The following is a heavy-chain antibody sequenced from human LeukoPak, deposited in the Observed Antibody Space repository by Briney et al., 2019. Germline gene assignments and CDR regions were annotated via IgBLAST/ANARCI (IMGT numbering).Heavy chain of an antibody. Sequence: ASVKVSCKASGYTFTSYGISWVRQAPGQGLEWMGWISAYNGNTNYAQKLQGRVTMTTDTSTSTAYMELRSLRSDDTAVYYCARGARSKDYTDYDGSRLDYWGQGTLVNVSS. J-gene: IGHJ4*02. V-gene: IGHV1-18*01. CDR2: ISAYNGNT. CDR3: ARGARSKDYTDYDGSRLDY. D-gene: IGHD5-12*01. CDR1: GYTFTSYG.